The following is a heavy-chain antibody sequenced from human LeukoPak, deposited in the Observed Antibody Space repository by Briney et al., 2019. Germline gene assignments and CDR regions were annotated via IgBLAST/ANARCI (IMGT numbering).Heavy chain of an antibody. CDR3: AGGLRYFDWLFN. Sequence: ASVKVSCKVSGYTLTELSMHWVRQAPGKGLEWMGGFDPEDGETIYAQKFQGRVTMTEDTSTDTAYMELSSLRSEDTAVYYCAGGLRYFDWLFNWGQGTLVTVSS. J-gene: IGHJ4*02. V-gene: IGHV1-24*01. D-gene: IGHD3-9*01. CDR2: FDPEDGET. CDR1: GYTLTELS.